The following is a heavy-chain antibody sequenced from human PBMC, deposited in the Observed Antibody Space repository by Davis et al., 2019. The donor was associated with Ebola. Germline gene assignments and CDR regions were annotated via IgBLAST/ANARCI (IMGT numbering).Heavy chain of an antibody. CDR2: IYYSGST. D-gene: IGHD3-3*01. CDR1: GGSISSYY. CDR3: ARDQFWSGYFNWFDP. Sequence: MPGGSLRLSCTVSGGSISSYYWSWIRQPPGKGLEWIGYIYYSGSTNYNPSLKSRVTISVDTSKNQFSLKLSSVTAADTAVYYCARDQFWSGYFNWFDPWGQGTLVTVSS. J-gene: IGHJ5*02. V-gene: IGHV4-59*12.